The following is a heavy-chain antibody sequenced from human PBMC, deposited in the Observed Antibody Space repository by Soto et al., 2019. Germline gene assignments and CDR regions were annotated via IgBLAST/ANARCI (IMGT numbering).Heavy chain of an antibody. J-gene: IGHJ5*02. CDR3: ATSHGPTTSENGFDP. D-gene: IGHD5-12*01. CDR2: ISTYSGDT. CDR1: GYTFFTYD. Sequence: QVHLVQSGVEVKTPGASVKVSCLASGYTFFTYDISWVRQAPGQGLEWMGWISTYSGDTKYAQKFQGRVTMTTDTSTTTAYLELRDLRSDDTAAYYCATSHGPTTSENGFDPWGQGTLVTVSS. V-gene: IGHV1-18*01.